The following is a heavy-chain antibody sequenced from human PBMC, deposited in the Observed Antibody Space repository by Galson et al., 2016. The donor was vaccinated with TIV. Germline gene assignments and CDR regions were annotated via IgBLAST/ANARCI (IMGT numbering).Heavy chain of an antibody. CDR1: GFRFNEYE. CDR3: AKDRGYFEGFDH. V-gene: IGHV3-23*01. D-gene: IGHD6-25*01. Sequence: SLRLSCAASGFRFNEYEMSWVRQAPGKGLEWVSALSGGATNTYYSDSVKGRFTISRDNSQNKVFLEMDSLRADDTAVYYCAKDRGYFEGFDHWGPGTLVTVSS. CDR2: LSGGATNT. J-gene: IGHJ4*02.